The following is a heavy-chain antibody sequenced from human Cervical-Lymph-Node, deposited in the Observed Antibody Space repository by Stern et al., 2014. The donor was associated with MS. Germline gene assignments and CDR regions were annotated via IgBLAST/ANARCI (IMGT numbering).Heavy chain of an antibody. CDR1: GYTFTAYY. J-gene: IGHJ4*02. Sequence: MQLVESGAEVKKPGASVKVSCKTSGYTFTAYYIHWVRQAPGQGLEWMGRISPSTGDTHSEQTLQRRVTMTRDTSASTASLELDSLTSDDTAVYYCARGSVVEDLDYWGQGTLVTVSS. CDR2: ISPSTGDT. V-gene: IGHV1-2*06. CDR3: ARGSVVEDLDY. D-gene: IGHD2-21*01.